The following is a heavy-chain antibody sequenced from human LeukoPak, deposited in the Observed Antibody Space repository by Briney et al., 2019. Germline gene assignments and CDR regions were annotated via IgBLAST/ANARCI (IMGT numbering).Heavy chain of an antibody. CDR2: ISSSSSYI. CDR3: ARDNKLEN. J-gene: IGHJ4*02. Sequence: GGSLRLSCAASGFTFDDYAMHWVRQAPGKGLEWVSSISSSSSYIYYADSVKGRFTISRDNAKNSLYLQMNSLRAEDTAVYYCARDNKLENWGQGTLVTVSS. CDR1: GFTFDDYA. D-gene: IGHD3-3*01. V-gene: IGHV3-21*01.